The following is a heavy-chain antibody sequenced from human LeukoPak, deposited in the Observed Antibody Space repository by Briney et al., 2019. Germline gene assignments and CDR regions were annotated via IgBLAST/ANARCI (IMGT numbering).Heavy chain of an antibody. D-gene: IGHD5-18*01. CDR3: ARGLSLKRPGYSYDQGVSVY. V-gene: IGHV1-8*03. J-gene: IGHJ4*02. CDR1: GYTFTAYY. CDR2: MNPNSGNT. Sequence: PRASVKVSCKASGYTFTAYYIHWVRQATGQGLEWMGWMNPNSGNTGYAQKFQGRVTITRNTSISTAYMELSSLRSEDTAVYYCARGLSLKRPGYSYDQGVSVYWGQGTLVTVSS.